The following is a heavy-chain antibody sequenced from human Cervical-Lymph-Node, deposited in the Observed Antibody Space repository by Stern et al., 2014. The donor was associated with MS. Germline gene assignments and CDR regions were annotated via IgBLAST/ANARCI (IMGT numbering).Heavy chain of an antibody. CDR1: GYNFTDHA. CDR3: ARQPDYSDFLDF. D-gene: IGHD4-11*01. J-gene: IGHJ4*02. V-gene: IGHV1-3*01. CDR2: INAGPGNT. Sequence: QVQLVQSGAEVKKPGASMTISCKTSGYNFTDHAIYWVRQAPGQRLEWMGWINAGPGNTKYSQKFQGRVSFTRDKAASAASMDLSSLSPDDTAVYYCARQPDYSDFLDFWGQGTLVTVSS.